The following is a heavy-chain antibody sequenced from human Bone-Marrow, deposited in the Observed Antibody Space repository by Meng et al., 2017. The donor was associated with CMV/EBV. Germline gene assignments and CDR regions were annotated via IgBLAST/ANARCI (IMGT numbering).Heavy chain of an antibody. CDR3: ARGRDGYNSNWFDP. CDR2: ISSAGAI. J-gene: IGHJ5*02. D-gene: IGHD5-24*01. CDR1: GFTFSSYE. Sequence: GESLKISCAASGFTFSSYEMNWVRKAPGKGLEWVSYISSAGAIYYADSVTGRFTISRDNAKNSLYLQMNSLRAEDTAVYYCARGRDGYNSNWFDPWGQGTLVTVSS. V-gene: IGHV3-48*03.